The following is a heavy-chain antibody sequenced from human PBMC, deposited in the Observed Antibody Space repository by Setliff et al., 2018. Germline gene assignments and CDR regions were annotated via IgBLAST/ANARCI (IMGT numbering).Heavy chain of an antibody. Sequence: GGSLRLSCAASGFTFSSYSMNWVRQAPGKGLEWVSSISSSSSYIYYADSVKGRFTISRDNAKNSLYLQMNSLRAEDTAVYYCAREAVGEYNFWSGSPWGYYYYGMDVWGQGTTVTSP. CDR1: GFTFSSYS. CDR3: AREAVGEYNFWSGSPWGYYYYGMDV. V-gene: IGHV3-21*01. J-gene: IGHJ6*02. CDR2: ISSSSSYI. D-gene: IGHD3-3*01.